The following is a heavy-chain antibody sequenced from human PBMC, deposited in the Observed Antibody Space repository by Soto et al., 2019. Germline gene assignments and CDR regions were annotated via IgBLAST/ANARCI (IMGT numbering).Heavy chain of an antibody. CDR1: GFTFNRYW. V-gene: IGHV3-7*01. J-gene: IGHJ4*02. Sequence: EVQLVESGGGLVQPGGSLRLSCAASGFTFNRYWMGWVRQAPGKGPEWLANIKQDGSERYYVDSVKGRFTISRDNVKNSVYLQMNSLRAEATAVYYCTRTISALPGDDYWGKGTLVTVSS. CDR2: IKQDGSER. CDR3: TRTISALPGDDY. D-gene: IGHD6-6*01.